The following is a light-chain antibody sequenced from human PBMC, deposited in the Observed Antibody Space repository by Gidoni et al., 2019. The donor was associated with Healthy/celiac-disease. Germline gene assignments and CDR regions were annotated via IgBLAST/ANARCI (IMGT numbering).Light chain of an antibody. CDR1: QSVSSSY. CDR3: QQYGSSPRT. V-gene: IGKV3-20*01. J-gene: IGKJ1*01. Sequence: DIVLTQSPGTLPLSPGERATLSCRASQSVSSSYLAWYQQKPGQAPRPLIYGASSRAPGIPDRFSGSGSGTDFTLTISRLEPEDFAVYYCQQYGSSPRTFGQGTKVEIK. CDR2: GAS.